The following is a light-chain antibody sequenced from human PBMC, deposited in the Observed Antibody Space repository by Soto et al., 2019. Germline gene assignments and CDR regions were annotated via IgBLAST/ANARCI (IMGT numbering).Light chain of an antibody. J-gene: IGKJ1*01. Sequence: EIVLTQSPGTLSLSPGERATLSCRASQTVSTTYFAWYQQKFGQAPRLLIYSTSITATGIPDRFSGSGSGTDFSLTISRLEPEDFAVYYCQQYGSPPWNFGQGTKVDIK. V-gene: IGKV3-20*01. CDR3: QQYGSPPWN. CDR1: QTVSTTY. CDR2: STS.